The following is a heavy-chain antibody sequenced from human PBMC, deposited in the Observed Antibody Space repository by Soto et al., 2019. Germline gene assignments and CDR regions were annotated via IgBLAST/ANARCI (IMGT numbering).Heavy chain of an antibody. D-gene: IGHD3-10*01. V-gene: IGHV4-34*01. J-gene: IGHJ5*02. CDR3: ARKSGWMVRGVIIFWFDP. CDR2: INHSGST. CDR1: GGSFSGYY. Sequence: QVQLQQWGAGLLKPSETLSLTCAVYGGSFSGYYWSWIRQPPGKGLEWIGEINHSGSTNYNPSLKSRVTISVDTSKNQFSLKLSSVTAADTAVYYCARKSGWMVRGVIIFWFDPWGQGTLVTVSS.